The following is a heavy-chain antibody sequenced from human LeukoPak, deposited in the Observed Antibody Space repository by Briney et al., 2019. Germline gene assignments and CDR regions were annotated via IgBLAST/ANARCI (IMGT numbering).Heavy chain of an antibody. CDR1: GGSFSGYY. J-gene: IGHJ4*02. Sequence: SETLSLTCAVYGGSFSGYYWSWIRQPPGKGLEWIGEINHSGSTKCNPSLKSRVTISVDTSKNQFSLKLSSVTAADTAVYYCARGRDGYNPSDYWGQGTLVTVSS. CDR2: INHSGST. D-gene: IGHD5-24*01. V-gene: IGHV4-34*01. CDR3: ARGRDGYNPSDY.